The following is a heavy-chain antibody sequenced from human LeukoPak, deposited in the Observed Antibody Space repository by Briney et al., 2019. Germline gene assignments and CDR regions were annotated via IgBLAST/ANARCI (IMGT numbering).Heavy chain of an antibody. CDR3: ARGSTRPSFAARPHYYDYYMDV. D-gene: IGHD6-6*01. J-gene: IGHJ6*03. V-gene: IGHV6-1*01. Sequence: SQTLSLTCAISGDSVSSNSAAWNWIRQSPSRGLEWLGRTYYRSKWYNDYAVSVKSRITINPDTSKNQFSLQLNSVTPEDTAVYYCARGSTRPSFAARPHYYDYYMDVWGEGTTVTVSS. CDR1: GDSVSSNSAA. CDR2: TYYRSKWYN.